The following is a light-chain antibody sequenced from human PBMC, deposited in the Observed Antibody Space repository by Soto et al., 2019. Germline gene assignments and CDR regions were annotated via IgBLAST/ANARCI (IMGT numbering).Light chain of an antibody. Sequence: QSALTQPASVSGSAGQSITISCSGTMRDDGAYNLVSWYQQHPGTAPTLIIYEVRNRPSGISSRFSGSRSGNTASLTNSGPQPEDEGDDYCSAYTARSTLVFGGGTKLTVL. CDR1: MRDDGAYNL. CDR3: SAYTARSTLV. J-gene: IGLJ3*02. CDR2: EVR. V-gene: IGLV2-14*01.